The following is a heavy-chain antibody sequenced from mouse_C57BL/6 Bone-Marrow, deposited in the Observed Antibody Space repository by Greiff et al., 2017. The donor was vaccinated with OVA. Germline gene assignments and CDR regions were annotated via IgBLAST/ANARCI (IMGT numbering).Heavy chain of an antibody. CDR3: ARAIYYENWYFDV. J-gene: IGHJ1*03. CDR2: ISYDGSN. CDR1: GYSITSGYY. D-gene: IGHD2-4*01. Sequence: EVKLMESGPGLVKPSQSLSLTCSVTGYSITSGYYWNWIRQFPGNKLEWMGYISYDGSNNYNPSLKNRISITRDTSKNQFFLKLNSVTTEDTATYYCARAIYYENWYFDVWGTGTTVTVSS. V-gene: IGHV3-6*01.